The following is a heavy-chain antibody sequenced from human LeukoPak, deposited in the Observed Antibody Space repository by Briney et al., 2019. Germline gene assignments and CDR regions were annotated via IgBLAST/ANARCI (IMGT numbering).Heavy chain of an antibody. V-gene: IGHV3-30-3*01. D-gene: IGHD3-22*01. CDR3: ARGFDSSGYYAYFDY. CDR1: GFTFRNYV. J-gene: IGHJ4*02. CDR2: ISYDGSNK. Sequence: PGGSLGLSCAASGFTFRNYVIHWVRQAPGKGLEWVAVISYDGSNKYYADSVKGRFTISRDNSKNTLYLQMNSLRAEDTAVYYCARGFDSSGYYAYFDYWGQGTLVTVSS.